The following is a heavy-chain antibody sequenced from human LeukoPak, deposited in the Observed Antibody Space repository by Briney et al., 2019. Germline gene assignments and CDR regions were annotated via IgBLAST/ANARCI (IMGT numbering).Heavy chain of an antibody. V-gene: IGHV4-34*01. Sequence: SETLSLTCAVYGGSFSGYYWSWIRQPPGKGLEWIGEINRSGSTNYNPSLKSRVTISVDTSKNQFSLKLSSVTAADTAVYYCASYTYCSGGSCYSGNWFDPWGQGTLVTVSS. CDR1: GGSFSGYY. CDR2: INRSGST. D-gene: IGHD2-15*01. CDR3: ASYTYCSGGSCYSGNWFDP. J-gene: IGHJ5*02.